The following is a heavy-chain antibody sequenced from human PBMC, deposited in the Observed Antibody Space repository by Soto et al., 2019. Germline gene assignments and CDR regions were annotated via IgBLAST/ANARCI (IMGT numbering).Heavy chain of an antibody. D-gene: IGHD2-21*02. V-gene: IGHV1-2*04. CDR1: GYTFTGYY. CDR3: ARESGLIPPTYCGGDCPLDY. J-gene: IGHJ4*02. Sequence: QVQLVQSGAEVKKPGASVKVSCKASGYTFTGYYMHWVRQAPGQGLEWMGWINPNSGGTNYAQKFQGWVTMTRDTSISTAYMELSRLRSDDTAVYYCARESGLIPPTYCGGDCPLDYWGQGTLVTVSS. CDR2: INPNSGGT.